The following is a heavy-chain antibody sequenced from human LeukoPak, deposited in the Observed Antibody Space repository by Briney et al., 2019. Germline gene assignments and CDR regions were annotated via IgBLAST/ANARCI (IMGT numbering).Heavy chain of an antibody. D-gene: IGHD3-22*01. Sequence: GGSLRLSCAASGFTFSTYGMHWVRQAPGKGLEWVAVISYDVSNKYYADSVKGRFTISRDNSKNTLYLQMNSLRAEDTAVYYCARDLEDSSPFGAFDMWGQGTMVTVSS. CDR2: ISYDVSNK. CDR1: GFTFSTYG. CDR3: ARDLEDSSPFGAFDM. J-gene: IGHJ3*02. V-gene: IGHV3-30*03.